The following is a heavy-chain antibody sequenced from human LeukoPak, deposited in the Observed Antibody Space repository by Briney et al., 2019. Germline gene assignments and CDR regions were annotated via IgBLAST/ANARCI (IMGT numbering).Heavy chain of an antibody. V-gene: IGHV3-30*18. J-gene: IGHJ4*02. Sequence: GGSLRLSCAASGSTFSSYGMHWVRQAPGKGLEWVAVISYDGSNKYYADSVKGRFTISRDNSKNTLYLQMNSLRAEDTAVYYCAKDVLGLQATYWGQGTLVTVSS. D-gene: IGHD5-24*01. CDR2: ISYDGSNK. CDR1: GSTFSSYG. CDR3: AKDVLGLQATY.